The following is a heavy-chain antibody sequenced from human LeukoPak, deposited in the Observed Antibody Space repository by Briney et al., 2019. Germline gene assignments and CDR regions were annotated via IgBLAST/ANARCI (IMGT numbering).Heavy chain of an antibody. CDR2: ISYDGSNK. CDR1: GSTFSSYG. CDR3: AKDSSSSGFDY. J-gene: IGHJ4*02. Sequence: GGSLRLSCAASGSTFSSYGMHWVRQAPGKGLEWVAVISYDGSNKYYADSVKGRFTISRDNSKNTLYLQMNSLRAEDTAVYYCAKDSSSSGFDYWGQGTLVTVSS. D-gene: IGHD6-6*01. V-gene: IGHV3-30*18.